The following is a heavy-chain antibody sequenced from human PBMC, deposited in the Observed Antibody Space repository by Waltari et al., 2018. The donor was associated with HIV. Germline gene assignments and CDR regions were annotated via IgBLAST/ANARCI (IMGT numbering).Heavy chain of an antibody. V-gene: IGHV1-18*01. J-gene: IGHJ6*02. Sequence: VQLVQSGAEMRKPGASVKVSCRASGNTFSAYTISWVRQAPGQGLEWMGWISGYNGNTNYAQKFQGRVNMTTDTSTSTAHMELRSLRSDDTAVYYCARGVSIVRGVMIRGHMDVWGQGTTVTVSS. CDR2: ISGYNGNT. CDR3: ARGVSIVRGVMIRGHMDV. CDR1: GNTFSAYT. D-gene: IGHD3-10*01.